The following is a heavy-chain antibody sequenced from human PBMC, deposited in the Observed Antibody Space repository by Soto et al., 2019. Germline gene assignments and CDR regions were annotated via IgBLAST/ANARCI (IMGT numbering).Heavy chain of an antibody. V-gene: IGHV1-2*04. J-gene: IGHJ4*02. CDR3: ARGGVTLLWFGELGYFDY. CDR2: INPNSGGT. D-gene: IGHD3-10*01. CDR1: GYTFTSYA. Sequence: QVQLVQSGAEVKKPGASVKVSCKASGYTFTSYAMHWVRQAPGQRLEWMGWINPNSGGTNYAQKFQGWVTMTRDTSISTAYMELSRLRSDDTAVYYCARGGVTLLWFGELGYFDYWGQGTLVTVSS.